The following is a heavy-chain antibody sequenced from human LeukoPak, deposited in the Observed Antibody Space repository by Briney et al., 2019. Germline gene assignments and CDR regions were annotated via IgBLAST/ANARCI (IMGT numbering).Heavy chain of an antibody. CDR1: GGSISSPNHD. J-gene: IGHJ5*02. CDR3: ARSLGANTWVGNWFDP. Sequence: SETLSLTCSVSGGSISSPNHDWAWIRQPPGQGLEWIGSIYYSGTTYYNLSLNSRVTLSVDTSQNQFSLKLSSVTAADTAIYFCARSLGANTWVGNWFDPWGQGTLVTVSP. D-gene: IGHD3-10*01. CDR2: IYYSGTT. V-gene: IGHV4-39*01.